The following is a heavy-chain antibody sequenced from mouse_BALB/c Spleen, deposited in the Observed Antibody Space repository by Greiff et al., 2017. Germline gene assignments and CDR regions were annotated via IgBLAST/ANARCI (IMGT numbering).Heavy chain of an antibody. CDR2: IDPANGNT. J-gene: IGHJ2*01. CDR1: GFNIKDTY. CDR3: ARRYFDY. Sequence: EVQRVESGAELVKPGASVKLSCTASGFNIKDTYMHWVKQRPEQGLEWIGRIDPANGNTKYDPKFQGKATITADTSSNTAYLQLSSLTSEDTAVYYCARRYFDYWGQGTTLTVSS. V-gene: IGHV14-3*02.